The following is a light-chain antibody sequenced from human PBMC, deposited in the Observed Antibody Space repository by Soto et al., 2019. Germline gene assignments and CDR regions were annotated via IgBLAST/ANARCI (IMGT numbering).Light chain of an antibody. Sequence: DIQMTQSPYTLSASVGDRFTITCRASQSISSRLAWYQEKPGKAPKLLIYEASSLESGVPSRFSGSGSGTEFTLTISSLQPDDFATYYCQQYNSYTWTFGQGTKVDIK. CDR1: QSISSR. CDR3: QQYNSYTWT. CDR2: EAS. V-gene: IGKV1-5*03. J-gene: IGKJ1*01.